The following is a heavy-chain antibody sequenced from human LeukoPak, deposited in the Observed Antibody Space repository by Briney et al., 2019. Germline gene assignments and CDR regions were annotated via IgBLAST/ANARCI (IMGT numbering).Heavy chain of an antibody. CDR3: ARGAGVLRFLEWLLTYFDY. V-gene: IGHV1-2*02. D-gene: IGHD3-3*01. CDR2: INPNSGGT. J-gene: IGHJ4*02. Sequence: ASVKVSCKASGYTFTDYYMHWVRQAPGQGLEWMGWINPNSGGTNYAQKFQGRVTMTRDTSISTAYMELSRLRSDDTAVYYCARGAGVLRFLEWLLTYFDYWGQGTLVTVSS. CDR1: GYTFTDYY.